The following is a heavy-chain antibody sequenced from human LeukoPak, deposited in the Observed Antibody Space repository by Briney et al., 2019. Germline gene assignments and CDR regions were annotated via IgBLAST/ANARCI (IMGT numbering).Heavy chain of an antibody. Sequence: GASVKVSCKASGYTFTSYGISWVRQAPGQGLEWMGWISAYNGNTNYAQKLQGRVTMTTDTSTSTAYMERRSLRSDDTAVYYCARGAYYYGSGSSPFDYWGQGTLVTVSS. CDR3: ARGAYYYGSGSSPFDY. CDR1: GYTFTSYG. CDR2: ISAYNGNT. J-gene: IGHJ4*02. D-gene: IGHD3-10*01. V-gene: IGHV1-18*01.